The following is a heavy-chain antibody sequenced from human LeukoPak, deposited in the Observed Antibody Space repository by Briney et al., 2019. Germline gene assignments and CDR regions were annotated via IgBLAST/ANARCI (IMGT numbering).Heavy chain of an antibody. CDR3: ARHWGPNWFDP. Sequence: SETLSLTCAVYGGSFSGYYWSWIRQPPGKGLEWIGEINHSGSTNYNPSLKSRVTISVDTSKNQFSLKLSSVTAADTAVYYRARHWGPNWFDPWGQGTLVTVSS. CDR2: INHSGST. V-gene: IGHV4-34*01. D-gene: IGHD3-16*01. CDR1: GGSFSGYY. J-gene: IGHJ5*02.